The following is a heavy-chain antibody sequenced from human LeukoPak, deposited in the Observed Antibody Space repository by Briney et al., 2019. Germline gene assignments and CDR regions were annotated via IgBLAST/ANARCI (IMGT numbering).Heavy chain of an antibody. V-gene: IGHV1-8*01. CDR3: ARDRFGEGSWFDP. Sequence: ASVKVSCKASGYTFTSYDINWVRQATGQGLEWMGWMNPNSGNTGYAQNFQGRVTMTRNTSISTAYMVLSSLTKEDTAVYYCARDRFGEGSWFDPWGQGTLVTVSS. CDR1: GYTFTSYD. J-gene: IGHJ5*02. CDR2: MNPNSGNT. D-gene: IGHD3-16*01.